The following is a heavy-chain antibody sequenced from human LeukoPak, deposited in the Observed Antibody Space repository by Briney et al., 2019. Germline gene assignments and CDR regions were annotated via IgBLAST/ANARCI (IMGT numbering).Heavy chain of an antibody. D-gene: IGHD3-10*01. V-gene: IGHV3-7*01. CDR2: IKQDGSEK. CDR3: AKGSGSYNYYYYGMDV. CDR1: GFTFSSYW. J-gene: IGHJ6*02. Sequence: GGSLRLSCAASGFTFSSYWMSWVRQAPGKGLEWVANIKQDGSEKYYVDSVKGRFTISRDNAKNLLYLQMNSLRAEDTAVYYCAKGSGSYNYYYYGMDVWGQGTTVTVSS.